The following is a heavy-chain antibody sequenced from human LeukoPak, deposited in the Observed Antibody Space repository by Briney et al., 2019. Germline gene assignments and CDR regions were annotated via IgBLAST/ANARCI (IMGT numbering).Heavy chain of an antibody. CDR3: ARETEKQWQY. CDR2: IFHSGST. D-gene: IGHD6-19*01. J-gene: IGHJ3*01. CDR1: GYSLTSGYY. Sequence: SEALSLTCTVSGYSLTSGYYWGWIRQPPGKGLEWIASIFHSGSTFYNPSVKSRVTISVDTSKNQFSLTLRSVTAADTAVYYCARETEKQWQYWGHGTMATVSS. V-gene: IGHV4-38-2*02.